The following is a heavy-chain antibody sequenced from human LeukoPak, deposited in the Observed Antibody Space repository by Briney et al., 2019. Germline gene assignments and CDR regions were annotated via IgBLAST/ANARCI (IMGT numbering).Heavy chain of an antibody. CDR2: IYHSGST. Sequence: SETLSLTCTVSGYSISSGYYWGWIRQPPGKGLEWIGSIYHSGSTNYNPSLKSRVTISVDTSKNQFSLRLSSVTAADTAVYYCARGVGNHYCSGGSCYYYYYYMDVWGKGTTVTISS. CDR3: ARGVGNHYCSGGSCYYYYYYMDV. CDR1: GYSISSGYY. V-gene: IGHV4-38-2*02. J-gene: IGHJ6*03. D-gene: IGHD2-15*01.